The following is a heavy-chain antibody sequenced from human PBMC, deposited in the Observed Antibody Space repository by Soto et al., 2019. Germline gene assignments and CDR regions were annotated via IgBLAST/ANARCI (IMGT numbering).Heavy chain of an antibody. Sequence: ASVKVSCKASGYTFTSYDINWVRQATGQGLEWMGWMNPNSGNTGYAQKFQGRVTMTRNTSISTAYMELSSLRSEDTAVYYCARTRRITGTRVATADTYYFDYWGQGTLVTVSS. CDR2: MNPNSGNT. CDR1: GYTFTSYD. CDR3: ARTRRITGTRVATADTYYFDY. J-gene: IGHJ4*02. D-gene: IGHD1-20*01. V-gene: IGHV1-8*01.